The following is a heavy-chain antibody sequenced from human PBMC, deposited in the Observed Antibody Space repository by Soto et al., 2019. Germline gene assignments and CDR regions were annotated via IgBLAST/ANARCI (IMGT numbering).Heavy chain of an antibody. CDR3: AKDLAELELSGPWFDP. Sequence: GGSLRLSCAASGFTFDDYAMHWVRQAPGKGLEWVSGISWNSGSIGYADSVKGRFTISRDNAKNSLYLQMNSLRAEDTALYYCAKDLAELELSGPWFDPWGQGTLVTVSS. CDR1: GFTFDDYA. J-gene: IGHJ5*02. D-gene: IGHD1-7*01. CDR2: ISWNSGSI. V-gene: IGHV3-9*01.